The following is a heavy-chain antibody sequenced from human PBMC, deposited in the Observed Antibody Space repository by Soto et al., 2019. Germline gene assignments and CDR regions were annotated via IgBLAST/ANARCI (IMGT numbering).Heavy chain of an antibody. CDR3: ARVAIGYSSSLEYYFDY. CDR1: GYTFTGYY. CDR2: INPNSGGT. D-gene: IGHD6-13*01. Sequence: ASVKVSCKASGYTFTGYYMHWVRQAPGQGLEWMGWINPNSGGTNYAQKFQGWVTMTRDTSISTAYMELSRLRSDDTAVYYCARVAIGYSSSLEYYFDYWGQGTLVTVSS. V-gene: IGHV1-2*04. J-gene: IGHJ4*02.